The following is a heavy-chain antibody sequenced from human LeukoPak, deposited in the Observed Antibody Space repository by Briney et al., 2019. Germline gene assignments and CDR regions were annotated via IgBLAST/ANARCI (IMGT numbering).Heavy chain of an antibody. V-gene: IGHV3-11*04. J-gene: IGHJ3*02. D-gene: IGHD2-2*02. CDR1: GFTFSDYY. CDR3: ASGPKAAINAFDI. CDR2: ISSSGSTI. Sequence: NPGGSLRLSCAASGFTFSDYYMSWIRQAPGKGLEWVSYISSSGSTIYYADSVKGRFTISRDNAKNSLYLQMNSLRAEDTAVYYCASGPKAAINAFDIWGQGTMVTVSS.